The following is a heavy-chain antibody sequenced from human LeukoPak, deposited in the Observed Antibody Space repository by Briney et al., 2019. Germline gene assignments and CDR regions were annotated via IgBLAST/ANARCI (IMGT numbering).Heavy chain of an antibody. CDR3: ATDNEGAYYYDSNPLVR. V-gene: IGHV1-24*01. CDR1: GYTLTELS. Sequence: ASVKVSCKVSGYTLTELSMHWVRQAPGKGLEWMGGFDPEDGGTIYAQKIQGRVTMTEDTSTDTAYMELSSLRSEDTAVYYCATDNEGAYYYDSNPLVRWGQGALVTVSS. D-gene: IGHD3-22*01. CDR2: FDPEDGGT. J-gene: IGHJ4*02.